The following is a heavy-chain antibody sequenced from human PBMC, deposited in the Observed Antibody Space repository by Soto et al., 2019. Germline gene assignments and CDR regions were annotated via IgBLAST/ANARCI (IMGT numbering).Heavy chain of an antibody. V-gene: IGHV1-8*01. CDR2: MNPNSGNT. D-gene: IGHD3-3*01. J-gene: IGHJ4*02. CDR1: GYTFTSYD. Sequence: QVQLVQSGAEVKKPGASVKVSCKASGYTFTSYDINWVRQATGQGLEWMGWMNPNSGNTGYAQKFQGRVTMTRNTSINTAYMELSSLRSEDTAVYYCARVNEWLGALECWGQGTLVTVSS. CDR3: ARVNEWLGALEC.